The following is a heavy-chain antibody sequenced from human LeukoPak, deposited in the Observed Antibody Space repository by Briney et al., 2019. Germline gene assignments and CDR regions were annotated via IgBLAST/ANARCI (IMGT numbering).Heavy chain of an antibody. D-gene: IGHD6-25*01. CDR3: ARAAATTMANYFDY. J-gene: IGHJ4*02. V-gene: IGHV1-2*02. CDR1: GNTFTDYY. Sequence: ASVKVSCKASGNTFTDYYMHWVRQAPGQGLEWMGWINPNSGGTSSAQKFQGRVTMTRDTSISTAYLELSRLRSDGTAVYYCARAAATTMANYFDYWGQGTLVTVSS. CDR2: INPNSGGT.